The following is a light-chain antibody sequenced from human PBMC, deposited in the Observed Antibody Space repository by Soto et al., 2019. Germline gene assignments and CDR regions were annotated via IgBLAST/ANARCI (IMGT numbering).Light chain of an antibody. CDR3: QQYGRSLWT. CDR1: QSVSSSY. CDR2: GAS. J-gene: IGKJ1*01. Sequence: EIVLTKYPGTLSLSPGERSTLSCMASQSVSSSYLAWYQQKPGQAPRLLIYGASSRATGISDRFSGSGSGTDFTLTISRLEPEDFAVYYCQQYGRSLWTFGQGTKVDIK. V-gene: IGKV3-20*01.